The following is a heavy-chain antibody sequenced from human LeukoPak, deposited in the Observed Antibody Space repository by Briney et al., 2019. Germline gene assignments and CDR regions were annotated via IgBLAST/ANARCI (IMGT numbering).Heavy chain of an antibody. Sequence: GGSLRLSCAASGFTFSSYEMNWVRQAPGKGLEWVSYISSSGSTIYYADSVKGRFTISRDYAKNSLYLRMNSLRAEDTAVYYCAREPRRRIAVAGTSDAFDIWGQGTMGSVSS. V-gene: IGHV3-48*03. CDR2: ISSSGSTI. CDR1: GFTFSSYE. D-gene: IGHD6-19*01. J-gene: IGHJ3*02. CDR3: AREPRRRIAVAGTSDAFDI.